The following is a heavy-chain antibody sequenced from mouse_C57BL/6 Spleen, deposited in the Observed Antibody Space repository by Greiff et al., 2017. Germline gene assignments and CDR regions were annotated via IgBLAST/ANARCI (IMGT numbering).Heavy chain of an antibody. Sequence: QVQLQQSGPELVKPGASVKISCKASGYAFSSSWMNWVKQRPGKGLEWIGRIYPGDGDTNYNGKFKGKATLTADKSSSTAYMQLSSLTSEDSAVYFCARGGGDWAYWGQGTLVTVSA. CDR3: ARGGGDWAY. CDR1: GYAFSSSW. V-gene: IGHV1-82*01. CDR2: IYPGDGDT. D-gene: IGHD3-3*01. J-gene: IGHJ3*01.